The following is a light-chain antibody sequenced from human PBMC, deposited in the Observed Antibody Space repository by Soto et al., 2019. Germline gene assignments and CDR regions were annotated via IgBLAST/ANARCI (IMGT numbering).Light chain of an antibody. CDR1: SSDVGAFNY. CDR3: SSYTTRNTEV. J-gene: IGLJ1*01. CDR2: DVT. Sequence: QSALTQPASVSGSPGQSISISCIGTSSDVGAFNYVSWYQHHPGKAPQLIIYDVTSRPSGVSNRFSASKFGNTASLTISGLQAEDVADYYCSSYTTRNTEVFGTGTKLTVL. V-gene: IGLV2-14*03.